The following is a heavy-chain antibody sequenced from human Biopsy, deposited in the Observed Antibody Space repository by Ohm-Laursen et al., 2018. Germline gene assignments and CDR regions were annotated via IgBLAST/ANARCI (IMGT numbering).Heavy chain of an antibody. J-gene: IGHJ5*02. V-gene: IGHV4-59*01. CDR3: ARTPRDSFWSGSYKRGLWFDP. CDR2: VYYSGST. CDR1: GGSIISYY. Sequence: GTLSLTCRVSGGSIISYYWTWIRQPPGKGLEWIGHVYYSGSTFYNSSLESRVTVSKDTSKNQFSLQVNSVTAADTAVYYCARTPRDSFWSGSYKRGLWFDPWGQGTLVIVSS. D-gene: IGHD3-3*01.